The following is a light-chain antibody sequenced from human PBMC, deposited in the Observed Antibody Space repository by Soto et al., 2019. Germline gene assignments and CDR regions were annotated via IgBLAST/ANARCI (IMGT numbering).Light chain of an antibody. V-gene: IGKV4-1*01. CDR2: WAS. Sequence: DIVMTQSPDSLAVSLGDRPTTNCMSSQRVLSTPNNKNYSGWYQQKPGQPPKLLIYWASTRESGVPDRFSGSGSGTDFTLTISSLQAEDVAVYYCQQYYSTPLTFGGGTKVDIK. CDR1: QRVLSTPNNKNY. J-gene: IGKJ4*01. CDR3: QQYYSTPLT.